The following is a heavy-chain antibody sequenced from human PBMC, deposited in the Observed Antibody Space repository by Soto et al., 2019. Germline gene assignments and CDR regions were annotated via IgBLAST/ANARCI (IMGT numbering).Heavy chain of an antibody. D-gene: IGHD3-10*01. CDR1: GYSFTNYW. Sequence: GESLKISCKGSGYSFTNYWIGWVRQMPGKGLEWMGIIYPYDSDTKYSPSFQGQVTISADKSISTAYLQWSSLKASDTAMYYCARRYGSGSFLIDYWGQGTLVTVS. CDR3: ARRYGSGSFLIDY. J-gene: IGHJ4*02. V-gene: IGHV5-51*01. CDR2: IYPYDSDT.